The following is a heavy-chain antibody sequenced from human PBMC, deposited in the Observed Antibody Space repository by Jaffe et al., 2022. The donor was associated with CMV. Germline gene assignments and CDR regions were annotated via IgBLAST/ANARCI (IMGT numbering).Heavy chain of an antibody. CDR1: GFTFSGYA. D-gene: IGHD1-26*01. CDR3: AKDLEEVGATTTGGVY. Sequence: EVQLLDSGGGLVQPGGSLRLSCAASGFTFSGYAMSWVRQAPGKGLEWVSGISESGSTTYYADSVKGRFTISRDNSKNMLHLFMNSVRAEDTAKYYCAKDLEEVGATTTGGVYWSLGTQVTVSS. V-gene: IGHV3-23*01. J-gene: IGHJ4*02. CDR2: ISESGSTT.